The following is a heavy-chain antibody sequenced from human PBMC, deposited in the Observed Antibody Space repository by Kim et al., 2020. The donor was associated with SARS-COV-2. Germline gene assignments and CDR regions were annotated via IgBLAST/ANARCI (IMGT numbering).Heavy chain of an antibody. V-gene: IGHV3-66*02. CDR1: GFTVSSNY. J-gene: IGHJ4*02. CDR2: IYSGGST. Sequence: GSLRLSCAASGFTVSSNYMSWVRQAPGKGLEWVSVIYSGGSTYYADSVKGRFTISRDNSKNTLYLQMNSLRAEDTAVYYCARAGEWDYYGSGSYWGQGTLVTVSS. CDR3: ARAGEWDYYGSGSY. D-gene: IGHD3-10*01.